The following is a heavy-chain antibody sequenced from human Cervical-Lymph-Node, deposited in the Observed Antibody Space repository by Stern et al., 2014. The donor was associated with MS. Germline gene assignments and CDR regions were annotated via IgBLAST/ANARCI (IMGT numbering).Heavy chain of an antibody. Sequence: VQLVESGAEVKKPGASVKVSCKASGYSSTSYGFSWVRQAPGQGLEWMGWINVYKGNTNYAQKFQGRVTMTTDTSTSTAYMELRSLRSDDTAVYYCAVTREYSYGSHYWGQGTLVTVSS. D-gene: IGHD5-18*01. J-gene: IGHJ4*02. CDR2: INVYKGNT. V-gene: IGHV1-18*01. CDR3: AVTREYSYGSHY. CDR1: GYSSTSYG.